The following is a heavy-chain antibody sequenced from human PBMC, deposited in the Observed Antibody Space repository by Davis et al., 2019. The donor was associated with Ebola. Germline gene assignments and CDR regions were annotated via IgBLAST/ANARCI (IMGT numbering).Heavy chain of an antibody. Sequence: PSETLSLTCTVSGGSISSYYWSWIRQPPGKGLEWIGYIYYSGSTNYNPSLKSRVTISVDTSKNQFSLKLSSVTAADTAVYYCARTSYCGGDCYSEYWGQGTLVTVSS. V-gene: IGHV4-59*12. CDR3: ARTSYCGGDCYSEY. J-gene: IGHJ4*02. D-gene: IGHD2-21*02. CDR1: GGSISSYY. CDR2: IYYSGST.